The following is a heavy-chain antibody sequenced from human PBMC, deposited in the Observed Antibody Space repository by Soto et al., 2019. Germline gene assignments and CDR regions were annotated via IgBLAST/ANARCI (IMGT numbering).Heavy chain of an antibody. Sequence: SETLSLTCAVSGGSISSSNWWSWVRQPPGKGLEWIGEIYHSGSTNYNPSLKSRVTISVDKSKNQFSLKLSSVTAADTAVYYCASSPKKYDYVWGSYRPFDYRGQGTLVTVSS. D-gene: IGHD3-16*02. J-gene: IGHJ4*02. CDR3: ASSPKKYDYVWGSYRPFDY. V-gene: IGHV4-4*02. CDR2: IYHSGST. CDR1: GGSISSSNW.